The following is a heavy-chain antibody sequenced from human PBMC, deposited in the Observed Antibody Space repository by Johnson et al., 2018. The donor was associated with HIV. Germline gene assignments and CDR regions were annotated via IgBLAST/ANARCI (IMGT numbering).Heavy chain of an antibody. CDR2: ISYDGSKI. V-gene: IGHV3-30*04. CDR1: GFTFSTYA. D-gene: IGHD6-6*01. J-gene: IGHJ3*02. Sequence: QVQLVESGGGVVQPGRSLRLSCAASGFTFSTYAMHWVRQAPGKGLEWVAVISYDGSKIYYADSVKGRFTISRDNAKNSLYLQMNSLRAEDTAVYYCARRSLVGQLGDDAFDIWGQGTMVTVSS. CDR3: ARRSLVGQLGDDAFDI.